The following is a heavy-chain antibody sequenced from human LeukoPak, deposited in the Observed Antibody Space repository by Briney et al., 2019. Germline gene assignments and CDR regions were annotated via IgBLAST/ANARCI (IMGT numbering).Heavy chain of an antibody. J-gene: IGHJ6*02. CDR3: ARDQARCTGGTCYSMDV. D-gene: IGHD2-8*02. V-gene: IGHV4-59*01. CDR2: ISYSGGT. CDR1: GASISSYY. Sequence: SVTLSLTCTVSGASISSYYWSWIRQPPGKGLEWVGDISYSGGTNNNPSLKSRVTISLDTSKNQFSLKLTSVTAADTAVYYCARDQARCTGGTCYSMDVWGHGTAITVSS.